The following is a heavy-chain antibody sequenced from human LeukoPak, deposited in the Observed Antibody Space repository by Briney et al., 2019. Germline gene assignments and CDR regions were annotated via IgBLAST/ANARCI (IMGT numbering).Heavy chain of an antibody. CDR2: IYYTGST. J-gene: IGHJ4*02. CDR3: ERVLGSDGCSDY. D-gene: IGHD5-24*01. CDR1: GGSISGYY. Sequence: PSETLSLTCTVSGGSISGYYWSWLRQPPGKGLEWIGYIYYTGSTNYKSSLKSRVTISVDMSKNQFSLKLSSVTAADTAVYYCERVLGSDGCSDYWGQGALVTVSS. V-gene: IGHV4-59*01.